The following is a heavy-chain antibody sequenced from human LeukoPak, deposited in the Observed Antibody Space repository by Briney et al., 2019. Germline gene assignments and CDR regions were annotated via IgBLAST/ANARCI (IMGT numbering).Heavy chain of an antibody. CDR3: AGDLYGDYFFDY. J-gene: IGHJ4*02. V-gene: IGHV1-46*01. Sequence: ASVMVSCKASGYTFTSCHMHWVRQAPGQGLEWMGIINPSAGYTTYAQKFQGRVTMTRDTSTSTVYMELSSLRSEDTAVYFCAGDLYGDYFFDYWGQGTLVTVSS. D-gene: IGHD4-17*01. CDR2: INPSAGYT. CDR1: GYTFTSCH.